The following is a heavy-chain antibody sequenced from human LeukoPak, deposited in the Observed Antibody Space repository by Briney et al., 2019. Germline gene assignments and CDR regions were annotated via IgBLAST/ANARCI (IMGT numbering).Heavy chain of an antibody. D-gene: IGHD3-16*02. CDR2: MNPNSGNT. CDR3: ARGNYDYIWGSYRYTGLRY. V-gene: IGHV1-8*01. J-gene: IGHJ4*02. Sequence: ASVKVSCKAFEYTFTSYDINWVRQATGQGLEWMGWMNPNSGNTGYAQKFQGRVTMTRNTSISTAYMELSSLRSEDTAVYYCARGNYDYIWGSYRYTGLRYWGQGTLVTVSS. CDR1: EYTFTSYD.